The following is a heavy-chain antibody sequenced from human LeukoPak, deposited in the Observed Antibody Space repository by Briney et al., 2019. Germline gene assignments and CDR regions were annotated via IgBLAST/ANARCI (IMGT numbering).Heavy chain of an antibody. CDR3: ARDPSIAVAAPGFDY. D-gene: IGHD6-19*01. J-gene: IGHJ4*02. CDR1: GFTFSSYA. V-gene: IGHV3-23*01. CDR2: ISGSGGST. Sequence: GGSLRLSCAASGFTFSSYAMSWVRQAPGKGLEWVSAISGSGGSTYYADSVKGRFTISRDNAKNSLYLQMNSLRAEDTAVYYCARDPSIAVAAPGFDYWGQGTLVTVSS.